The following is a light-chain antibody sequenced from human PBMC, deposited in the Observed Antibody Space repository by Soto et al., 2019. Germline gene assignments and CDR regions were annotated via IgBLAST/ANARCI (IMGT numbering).Light chain of an antibody. CDR1: SSDIGGYNY. V-gene: IGLV2-14*01. CDR3: SSSSSSTTVV. CDR2: EVS. J-gene: IGLJ2*01. Sequence: QSALTQPASVSGSPGQSITISCTGTSSDIGGYNYVSWYQQHPGKAPKLMIYEVSNRPSGVSTRFSGSKSGNAASLTISGLQAEDEADYYCSSSSSSTTVVFGGGTQLTVL.